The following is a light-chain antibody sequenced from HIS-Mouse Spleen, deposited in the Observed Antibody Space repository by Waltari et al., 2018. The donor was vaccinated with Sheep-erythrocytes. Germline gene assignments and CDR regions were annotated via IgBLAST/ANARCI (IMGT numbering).Light chain of an antibody. CDR2: EVS. J-gene: IGLJ2*01. CDR3: SSYAGSNNLV. Sequence: QSALTQPPSASGSPGQSVTISCTGTSSAVGGYNYVSWYQQHPGKAPKLMSYEVSKRPSGVPDRFSGSKSGNTASLTVSGLQAEDEADYYCSSYAGSNNLVFGGGTKLTVL. V-gene: IGLV2-8*01. CDR1: SSAVGGYNY.